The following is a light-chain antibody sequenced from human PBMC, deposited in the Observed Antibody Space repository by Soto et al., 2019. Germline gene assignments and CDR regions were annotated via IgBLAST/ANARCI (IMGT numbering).Light chain of an antibody. CDR1: TSVVATYDL. V-gene: IGLV2-23*01. J-gene: IGLJ2*01. CDR3: ASFAGSGVVYVI. CDR2: EAT. Sequence: QSALTQPASVSGSPGQSITISCTGTTSVVATYDLVSLYQKHPGNAPRLLIYEATKRPSGISNRFSGSKSGNTASRTISGLQSDDEADYYCASFAGSGVVYVIFGGGTKLTVL.